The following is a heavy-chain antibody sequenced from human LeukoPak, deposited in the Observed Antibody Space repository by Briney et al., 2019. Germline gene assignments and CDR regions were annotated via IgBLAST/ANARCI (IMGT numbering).Heavy chain of an antibody. CDR2: IYYSGST. V-gene: IGHV4-61*01. CDR3: SRSRGVGATFTYFQH. CDR1: GGSVSSGSYY. J-gene: IGHJ1*01. D-gene: IGHD1-26*01. Sequence: PSETLSLTCTVSGGSVSSGSYYWSWIRQPPGKGLEWVGYIYYSGSTNYNPSLKSRVTISVDTSKNQFSLNLSSVTAADTAVYYCSRSRGVGATFTYFQHWGRGTLVTVSS.